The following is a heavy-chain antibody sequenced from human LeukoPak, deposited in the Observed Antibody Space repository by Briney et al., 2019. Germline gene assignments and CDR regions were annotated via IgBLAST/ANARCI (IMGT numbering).Heavy chain of an antibody. CDR3: ARDWGGGYCAGDCYNAFDI. CDR1: GYTFTNYA. D-gene: IGHD2-21*02. Sequence: GASVKVSCKASGYTFTNYAMNWVRQAPGQGLEWMGWINTNTGNPTFAQGFTGRFVFSLETSVSTAYLQISSLQAEDTAVYYCARDWGGGYCAGDCYNAFDIWGQGTMVTVSS. V-gene: IGHV7-4-1*02. CDR2: INTNTGNP. J-gene: IGHJ3*02.